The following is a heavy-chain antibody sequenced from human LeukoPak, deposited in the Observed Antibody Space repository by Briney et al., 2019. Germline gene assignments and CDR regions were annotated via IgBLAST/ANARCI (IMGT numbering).Heavy chain of an antibody. J-gene: IGHJ6*02. CDR3: ARQSRYYYYYGMDV. V-gene: IGHV4-59*08. CDR1: GGSISSYY. Sequence: SETLSLTCTVSGGSISSYYWSWIRQPPGKGLEWIGYIYYSGSTNYNPSLKSRVNISVDTSKNQFSLKLSSVTAADTAVYYCARQSRYYYYYGMDVWGQGTTVTVSS. CDR2: IYYSGST.